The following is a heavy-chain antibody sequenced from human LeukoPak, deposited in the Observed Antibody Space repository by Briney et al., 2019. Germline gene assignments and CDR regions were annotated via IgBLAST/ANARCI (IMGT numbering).Heavy chain of an antibody. Sequence: PGGSLRLSCAASGFTFSSYAMHWVRQAPGKGLEWVAVISYDGSNKYYADSVKGRFTISRDNSKNTLYLQMNSLRAEDTAVYYCASLYGSGSYRYYYYGMDVWGQGTTVTVSS. CDR2: ISYDGSNK. CDR3: ASLYGSGSYRYYYYGMDV. J-gene: IGHJ6*02. CDR1: GFTFSSYA. D-gene: IGHD3-10*01. V-gene: IGHV3-30-3*01.